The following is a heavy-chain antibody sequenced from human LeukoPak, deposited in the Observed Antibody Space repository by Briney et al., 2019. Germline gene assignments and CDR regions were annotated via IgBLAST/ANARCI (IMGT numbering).Heavy chain of an antibody. CDR2: ISTSGST. Sequence: SETLSLTCTVSGASISSYYWSWIRQPAGKGLEWIGRISTSGSTNYYPSLKSRVTISVDTSKNQFSLKLSSVTAADTAVYYCARESPARGTDCWGQGTLVTVSS. CDR1: GASISSYY. V-gene: IGHV4-4*07. CDR3: ARESPARGTDC. J-gene: IGHJ4*02.